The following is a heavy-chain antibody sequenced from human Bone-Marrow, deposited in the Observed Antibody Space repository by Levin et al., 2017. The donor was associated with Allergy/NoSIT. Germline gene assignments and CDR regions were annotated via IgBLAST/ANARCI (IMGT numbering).Heavy chain of an antibody. Sequence: LSLTCAASGFTFSSYEMNWVRQAPGKGLEWISYISETGYTIYYAGSVKGRSTISRDNAKNSLYLQMNSLRAEDTGVYYCVGNHYDFWSGQFYWGQGTLVTVSS. CDR1: GFTFSSYE. D-gene: IGHD3-3*01. CDR2: ISETGYTI. J-gene: IGHJ4*02. V-gene: IGHV3-48*03. CDR3: VGNHYDFWSGQFY.